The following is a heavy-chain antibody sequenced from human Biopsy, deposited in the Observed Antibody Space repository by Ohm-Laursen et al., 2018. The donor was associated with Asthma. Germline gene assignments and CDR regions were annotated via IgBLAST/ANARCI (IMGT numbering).Heavy chain of an antibody. CDR3: ARGDSSGWSHYYFDY. V-gene: IGHV3-53*01. CDR2: IYSGGTS. CDR1: GFTVSRDH. J-gene: IGHJ4*02. Sequence: SLRLSCAASGFTVSRDHMFWVRQAPGKGLEWVSVIYSGGTSHTADSVRGRFTISRDFSKNTLHLQMHSLRVEDTAVYYCARGDSSGWSHYYFDYWGQGTTATVSS. D-gene: IGHD6-19*01.